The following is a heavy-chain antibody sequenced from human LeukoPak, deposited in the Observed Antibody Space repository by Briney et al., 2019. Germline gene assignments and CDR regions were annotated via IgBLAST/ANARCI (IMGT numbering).Heavy chain of an antibody. V-gene: IGHV1-2*02. J-gene: IGHJ4*02. Sequence: SVKVSCKASGNTFTQYHMHWVRQAACQGFDWMGWINPNDGDTNYAQKFQGRVTMTRDTSISTAHMEVSRLRSDDTAVYYCARANFLYCSSSTCLFDYWGQGTLVTVSS. CDR3: ARANFLYCSSSTCLFDY. D-gene: IGHD2-2*01. CDR1: GNTFTQYH. CDR2: INPNDGDT.